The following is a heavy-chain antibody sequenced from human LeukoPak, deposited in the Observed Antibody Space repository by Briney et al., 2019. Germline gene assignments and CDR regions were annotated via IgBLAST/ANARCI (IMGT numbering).Heavy chain of an antibody. CDR3: GRDSRGDILTGYYGMAV. V-gene: IGHV3-33*01. CDR2: IWYDGSNK. CDR1: GYTFSIFC. J-gene: IGHJ6*02. D-gene: IGHD3-9*01. Sequence: GGSLRLSCAASGYTFSIFCTHGVRQAPGKGLEWVAVIWYDGSNKYYADSVKGRFTISRDNSKSTLYLQMNSLRAEDTAVYFCGRDSRGDILTGYYGMAVWGQGTTVTVFS.